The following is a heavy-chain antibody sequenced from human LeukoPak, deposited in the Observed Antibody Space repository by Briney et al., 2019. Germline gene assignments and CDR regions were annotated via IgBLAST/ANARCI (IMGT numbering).Heavy chain of an antibody. CDR3: AKSPRIAVAGTKVIFDY. Sequence: GGSLRLSCAASGFTFSSYAMSWVRQAPGKGLEWVSAISGSGGSTYYADSVKGRFTISRDNSKNTLYLQMNSLRAEDTAVYCCAKSPRIAVAGTKVIFDYWGQGTLVTVSS. J-gene: IGHJ4*02. V-gene: IGHV3-23*01. CDR1: GFTFSSYA. D-gene: IGHD6-19*01. CDR2: ISGSGGST.